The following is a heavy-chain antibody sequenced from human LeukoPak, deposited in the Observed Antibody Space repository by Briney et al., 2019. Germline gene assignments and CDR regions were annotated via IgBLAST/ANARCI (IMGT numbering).Heavy chain of an antibody. CDR1: GGSISSSSYY. D-gene: IGHD4-23*01. J-gene: IGHJ4*02. CDR2: IYYSGST. V-gene: IGHV4-39*07. CDR3: ARTKLNYGGSDY. Sequence: SETLSLTCTVSGGSISSSSYYWGWIRQPPGKGLEWIGSIYYSGSTYYNPSLKSRVTISVDTSKNQFSLKLSSVTAADTAVYYCARTKLNYGGSDYWGQGTLVTVSS.